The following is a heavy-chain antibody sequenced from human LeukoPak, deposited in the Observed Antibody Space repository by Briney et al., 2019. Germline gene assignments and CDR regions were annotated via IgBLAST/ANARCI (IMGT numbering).Heavy chain of an antibody. CDR3: ARWDSGEWFHDAFDI. V-gene: IGHV4-38-2*01. J-gene: IGHJ3*02. Sequence: PSETLSLTYGVSVYSISSCYYWGWIRQPPGKGLEWIGSIYHSGSTYYNPSLKSRVTISVDTSKNQFSLKLRSVTAADTALYYCARWDSGEWFHDAFDIWGQGTRVTVSS. D-gene: IGHD3-3*01. CDR1: VYSISSCYY. CDR2: IYHSGST.